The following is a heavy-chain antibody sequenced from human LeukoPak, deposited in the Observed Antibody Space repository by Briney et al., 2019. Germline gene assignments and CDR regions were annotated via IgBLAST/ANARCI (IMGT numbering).Heavy chain of an antibody. Sequence: SQTLSLTCTVSGGSIRSGDFYWSWIRQPPGKGLEWIGYIYYSGSTYYNPSLKSRVTISVDTSKNQFSLKLSSVTAADTAVYYCARVPDSSGYYYFDYWGQGTLVTVSS. CDR3: ARVPDSSGYYYFDY. D-gene: IGHD3-22*01. CDR1: GGSIRSGDFY. J-gene: IGHJ4*02. CDR2: IYYSGST. V-gene: IGHV4-30-4*01.